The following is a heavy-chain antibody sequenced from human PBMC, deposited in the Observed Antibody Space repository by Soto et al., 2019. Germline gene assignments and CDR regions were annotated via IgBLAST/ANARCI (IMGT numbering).Heavy chain of an antibody. CDR2: ISVYNGNT. D-gene: IGHD3-16*01. J-gene: IGHJ4*02. CDR1: GVTISSKG. V-gene: IGHV1-18*01. CDR3: ARDQSLGRYERAAGY. Sequence: ASVKVTSKDPGVTISSKGSSWVRQAKRKGLEWMGWISVYNGNTNYVKKFQGRVTMTTDTSTSTAYMELRSLRSDDTAVYYCARDQSLGRYERAAGYWGQGTLVTVSS.